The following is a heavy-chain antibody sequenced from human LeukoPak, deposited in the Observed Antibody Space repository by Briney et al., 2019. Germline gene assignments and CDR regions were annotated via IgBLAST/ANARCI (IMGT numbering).Heavy chain of an antibody. CDR2: IYYSGST. Sequence: PSETLSLTCTVSGGSISSSSYYWGWIRQPPGTGLEWIGSIYYSGSTYYNPSLKSRVTTSVDTSKNQFSLKLSSVTAADTAVYYCARRGTVTTGGYFDYWGQGTLVTISS. J-gene: IGHJ4*02. CDR1: GGSISSSSYY. V-gene: IGHV4-39*01. D-gene: IGHD4-17*01. CDR3: ARRGTVTTGGYFDY.